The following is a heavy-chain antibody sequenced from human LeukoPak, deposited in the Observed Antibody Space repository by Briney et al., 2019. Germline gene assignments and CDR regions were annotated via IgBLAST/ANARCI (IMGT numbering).Heavy chain of an antibody. CDR1: GGTFSSYA. D-gene: IGHD6-19*01. CDR2: IIPIFGTA. CDR3: ARSGYSSGWYFGAVDY. V-gene: IGHV1-69*13. J-gene: IGHJ4*02. Sequence: SVKVSCKASGGTFSSYAISWVQQAPGQGLEWMGGIIPIFGTANYAQKFQGRVTITADESTSTAYMELSSLRSEDTAVYYCARSGYSSGWYFGAVDYWGQGTLVTVSS.